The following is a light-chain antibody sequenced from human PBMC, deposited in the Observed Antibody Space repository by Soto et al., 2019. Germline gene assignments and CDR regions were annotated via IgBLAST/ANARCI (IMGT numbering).Light chain of an antibody. Sequence: EIVLTPSPAPLSVSPGDRATLSCRASQSISANLAWYQQKPGQTPRLLIYGASTRASGVPAKFSGSGSGTEFTLTISSLQSEDFAVYYCQQYNNWPRTFGQGTKVDIK. CDR3: QQYNNWPRT. V-gene: IGKV3-15*01. CDR1: QSISAN. J-gene: IGKJ1*01. CDR2: GAS.